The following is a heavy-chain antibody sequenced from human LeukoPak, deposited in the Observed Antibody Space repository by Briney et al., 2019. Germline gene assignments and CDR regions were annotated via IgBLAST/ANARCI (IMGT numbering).Heavy chain of an antibody. Sequence: SETLSLTCAVYGGSLSGYYWSWIRQPPGKGLEWIGEIHHGGRTKYHPALKSRATISVDTPNNQFSLKLSSMTAADTAVYYCARHGDWYFALWGPGTLVTVSS. CDR3: ARHGDWYFAL. J-gene: IGHJ2*01. CDR1: GGSLSGYY. V-gene: IGHV4-34*01. CDR2: IHHGGRT. D-gene: IGHD3-10*01.